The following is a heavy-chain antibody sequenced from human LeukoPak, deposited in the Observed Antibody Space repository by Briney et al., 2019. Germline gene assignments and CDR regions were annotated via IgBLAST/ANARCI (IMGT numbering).Heavy chain of an antibody. CDR2: IKQDGSEK. D-gene: IGHD5-12*01. CDR1: GFTFSSYW. V-gene: IGHV3-7*01. J-gene: IGHJ4*02. CDR3: ARARGYSGWEDYFDY. Sequence: GGSLRLSCAASGFTFSSYWMSWVRQAPGKGLEWVANIKQDGSEKYYVDSVKGRFTISRDNAKNSLYLQMNSLRAEDTAVYYCARARGYSGWEDYFDYWGQGTLVTVSS.